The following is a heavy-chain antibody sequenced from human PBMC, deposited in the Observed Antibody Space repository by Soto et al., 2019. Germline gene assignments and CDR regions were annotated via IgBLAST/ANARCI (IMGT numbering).Heavy chain of an antibody. CDR3: ARDYVLDV. CDR2: IKQDGSEK. CDR1: GFTFRSYW. D-gene: IGHD3-16*01. Sequence: EVQLVESGGGLVQPGGSLRLSCAASGFTFRSYWMSWVRQAPGKGLEWVANIKQDGSEKYYVDSVKGRFTISRDNAKNSLYLQMNSLRAEDTAVYYCARDYVLDVWGQGTTVTVSS. J-gene: IGHJ6*02. V-gene: IGHV3-7*05.